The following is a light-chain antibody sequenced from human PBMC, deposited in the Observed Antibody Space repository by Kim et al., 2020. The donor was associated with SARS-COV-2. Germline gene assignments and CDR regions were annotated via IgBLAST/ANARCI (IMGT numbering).Light chain of an antibody. Sequence: ALGKTVRITCQGDSLRSYYASWYQQKPGQAPVLVIYEKNNRPSGIPDRFSGSSSGNTASLTISGTQAEEEADYYCNSRESGVNHVVFGGGTQLTVL. CDR2: EKN. CDR3: NSRESGVNHVV. V-gene: IGLV3-19*01. CDR1: SLRSYY. J-gene: IGLJ3*02.